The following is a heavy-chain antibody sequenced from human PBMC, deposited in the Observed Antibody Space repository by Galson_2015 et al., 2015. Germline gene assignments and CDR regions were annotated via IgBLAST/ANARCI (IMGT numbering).Heavy chain of an antibody. CDR2: IYSGGST. D-gene: IGHD2-2*02. V-gene: IGHV3-53*01. J-gene: IGHJ6*02. CDR3: ARDDIVVVPAAIRDYYYYGMDV. CDR1: GFTVSSNY. Sequence: SLRLSCAASGFTVSSNYMSWVRQAPGKGLEWVSVIYSGGSTYYADSVKGRFTISRDNSKNTLYLQMNSLRAEDTAVYYCARDDIVVVPAAIRDYYYYGMDVWGQGTTVTVSS.